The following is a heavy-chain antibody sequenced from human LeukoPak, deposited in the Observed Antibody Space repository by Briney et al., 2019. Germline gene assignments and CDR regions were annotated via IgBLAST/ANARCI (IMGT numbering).Heavy chain of an antibody. CDR1: GYTFTGYY. CDR3: ASEIAVAGPDDAFDI. J-gene: IGHJ3*02. CDR2: INPNSGGT. V-gene: IGHV1-2*06. Sequence: ASVKVSCKASGYTFTGYYMHWVRQAPGQGLEWMGRINPNSGGTNYAQKFQGRVTMTRDTSISTAYMELSRLRSDDTAVYYCASEIAVAGPDDAFDIWGQGTMVTVSS. D-gene: IGHD6-19*01.